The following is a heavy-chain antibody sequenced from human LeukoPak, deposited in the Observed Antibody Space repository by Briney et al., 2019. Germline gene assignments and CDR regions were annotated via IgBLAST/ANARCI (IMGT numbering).Heavy chain of an antibody. Sequence: SETLSLTCAVYGGSFSGYYWSWIRQPPGKGLEWIGEINHSVSTNYNPSLKSRVTISVDTSKNQFSLKLSSVTAADTAVYYCARGSTDYGDPNVDYWGQGTLVTVSS. D-gene: IGHD4-17*01. CDR3: ARGSTDYGDPNVDY. CDR1: GGSFSGYY. CDR2: INHSVST. J-gene: IGHJ4*02. V-gene: IGHV4-34*01.